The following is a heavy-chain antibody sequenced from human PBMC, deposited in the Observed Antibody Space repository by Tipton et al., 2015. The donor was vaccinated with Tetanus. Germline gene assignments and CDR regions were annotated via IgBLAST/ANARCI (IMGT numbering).Heavy chain of an antibody. CDR3: GRDRGDYSYCGMDV. CDR2: IVPNSGDT. J-gene: IGHJ6*02. CDR1: GYTFTGYY. Sequence: QVQLVQSGAELKKPGASVKVSCTASGYTFTGYYMYWVRQAHGQGLEWVGWIVPNSGDTIYAQNFQGRVTMTRDTSISTVCMELRGLGSDDKAAYYCGRDRGDYSYCGMDVWGPGTAVAVSS. V-gene: IGHV1-2*02. D-gene: IGHD3-22*01.